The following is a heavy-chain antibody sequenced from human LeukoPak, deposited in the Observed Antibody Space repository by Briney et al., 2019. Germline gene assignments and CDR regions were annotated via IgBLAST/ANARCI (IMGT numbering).Heavy chain of an antibody. J-gene: IGHJ6*03. Sequence: ASVKVSCKASGYTFTSYDINWVRQATGQGLEWMGWMNPNSGNTGYAQKFQGRVTMTTDTSTSTAYMELRSLRSDDTAVYYCARSFYGDYYYYYYMDVWGKGTTVTVSS. CDR1: GYTFTSYD. V-gene: IGHV1-8*02. CDR2: MNPNSGNT. D-gene: IGHD4-17*01. CDR3: ARSFYGDYYYYYYMDV.